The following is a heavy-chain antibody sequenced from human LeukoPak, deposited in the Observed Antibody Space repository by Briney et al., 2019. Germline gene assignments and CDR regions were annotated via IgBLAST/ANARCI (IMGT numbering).Heavy chain of an antibody. V-gene: IGHV4-59*08. J-gene: IGHJ6*02. CDR1: GGSISTYY. CDR3: ARSYYYGLGRYGMDV. CDR2: IYYSETT. Sequence: SETLSLTCTVSGGSISTYYWTWIRQPPGKGLEWIGYIYYSETTDYNPSLKGRVTISVDTSKNQFSLKLSSVTAADTAVYYCARSYYYGLGRYGMDVWGQGTTVTVSS. D-gene: IGHD3-10*01.